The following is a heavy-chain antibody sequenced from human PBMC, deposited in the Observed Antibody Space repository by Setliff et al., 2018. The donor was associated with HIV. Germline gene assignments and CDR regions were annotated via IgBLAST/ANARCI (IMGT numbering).Heavy chain of an antibody. V-gene: IGHV1-18*01. CDR3: ARDLGGDDSRYWYFDV. D-gene: IGHD2-21*02. Sequence: GASVKVSCKASGYTFTSYGISWVRQAPGQGLEWMGWISAYNGNTNYAQKLQGRVTMTADESTSTVYMELSRLRPEDTAVYYCARDLGGDDSRYWYFDVWGRGTLVTVSS. CDR2: ISAYNGNT. J-gene: IGHJ2*01. CDR1: GYTFTSYG.